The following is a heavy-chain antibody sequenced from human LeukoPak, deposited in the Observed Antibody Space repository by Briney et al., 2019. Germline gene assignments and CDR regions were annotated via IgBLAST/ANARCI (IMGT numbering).Heavy chain of an antibody. CDR2: ISWNSGTI. D-gene: IGHD6-19*01. CDR1: GFTFDDYA. CDR3: ASQPAYSSGWYDY. J-gene: IGHJ4*02. Sequence: PGRSLTLSCAASGFTFDDYAMHWVRQAPGKGLEWVSGISWNSGTIGYADSVKGRFTLSRDNAKNSLYLQVNSLRAEDTALYCCASQPAYSSGWYDYWGQGTLVTVSS. V-gene: IGHV3-9*01.